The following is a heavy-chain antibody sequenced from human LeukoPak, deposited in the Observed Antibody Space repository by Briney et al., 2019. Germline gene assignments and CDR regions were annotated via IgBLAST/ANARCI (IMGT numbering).Heavy chain of an antibody. CDR3: VRARFTTFDYY. D-gene: IGHD3-9*01. CDR1: GFTFKDFY. CDR2: INHLGSQT. J-gene: IGHJ4*02. Sequence: GGSLRLSCAASGFTFKDFYMSWVRQAPGKGLEWVSYINHLGSQTDYADSVKGRFTISRDNAKNSLSLQMNNLSVDDTAVYYCVRARFTTFDYYWGQGTLVTVSS. V-gene: IGHV3-11*05.